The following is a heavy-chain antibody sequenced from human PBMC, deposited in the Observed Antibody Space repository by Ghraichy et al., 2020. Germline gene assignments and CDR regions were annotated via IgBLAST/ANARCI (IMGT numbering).Heavy chain of an antibody. V-gene: IGHV3-53*01. CDR3: ATFDDPYCSGGSCYSGTYYYGMDV. CDR1: GFTVSSNY. Sequence: GGSLRLSCAASGFTVSSNYMSWVRQAPGKGLEWVSVIYSGGSTYYADSVKGRFTISRDNSKNTLYLQMNSLRAEDTAVYYCATFDDPYCSGGSCYSGTYYYGMDVWGQGTTVTVSS. D-gene: IGHD2-15*01. CDR2: IYSGGST. J-gene: IGHJ6*02.